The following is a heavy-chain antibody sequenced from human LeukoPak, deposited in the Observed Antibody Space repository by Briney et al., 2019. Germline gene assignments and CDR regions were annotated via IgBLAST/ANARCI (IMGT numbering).Heavy chain of an antibody. CDR2: IKQDGSEK. J-gene: IGHJ2*01. Sequence: GGSLRLSCAASGFTFSSYWMSWVRQAPGKGLEWVANIKQDGSEKYYVDSVKGRFTISRDNAKNSLYLQMYSLRAEDTALYYCAKDMGPTDYYDSSGYQFDLWGRGTLVTVSS. CDR3: AKDMGPTDYYDSSGYQFDL. V-gene: IGHV3-7*03. CDR1: GFTFSSYW. D-gene: IGHD3-22*01.